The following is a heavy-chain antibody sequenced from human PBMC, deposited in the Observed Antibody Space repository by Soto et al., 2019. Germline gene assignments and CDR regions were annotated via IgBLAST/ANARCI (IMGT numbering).Heavy chain of an antibody. D-gene: IGHD6-19*01. Sequence: QLQLQESGSGLVKPSQTLSLTCAVSGGSTSSGGYSWSWLRQPPGKGLEWIGYISHSGSTYYNPSLKSRVTISGDTSKNQSSRRLSSVTAADTAVYYCARGGLLPDYWGQGTLVTVSS. J-gene: IGHJ4*02. CDR3: ARGGLLPDY. V-gene: IGHV4-30-2*01. CDR2: ISHSGST. CDR1: GGSTSSGGYS.